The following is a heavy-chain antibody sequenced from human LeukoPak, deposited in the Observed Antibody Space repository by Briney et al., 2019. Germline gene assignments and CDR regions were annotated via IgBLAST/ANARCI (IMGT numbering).Heavy chain of an antibody. CDR3: ARDSSGAPFDY. CDR2: STGSGCTT. D-gene: IGHD6-25*01. CDR1: GFTFSSYA. V-gene: IGHV3-23*01. J-gene: IGHJ4*02. Sequence: GGSLRLSCAASGFTFSSYAMTCVRQAPGRGLEWVSASTGSGCTTYYADSVMGRFTISRDNSKNTLYLQMNSLRAEDTAVYYCARDSSGAPFDYWGQGTLVTVSS.